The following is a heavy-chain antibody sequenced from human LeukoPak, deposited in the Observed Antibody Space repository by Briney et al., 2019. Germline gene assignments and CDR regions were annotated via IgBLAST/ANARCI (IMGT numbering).Heavy chain of an antibody. CDR2: IIPIFGAA. V-gene: IGHV1-69*01. D-gene: IGHD6-13*01. CDR1: GGTFSSYA. Sequence: SVKVSCKASGGTFSSYAISWVRQAPGQGLEWMGGIIPIFGAANYAQKFQGRVTITADESTSTAYMELSSLRSEDTAVCYCARDWYPHYYYYYGMDVWGQGTTVTVSS. CDR3: ARDWYPHYYYYYGMDV. J-gene: IGHJ6*02.